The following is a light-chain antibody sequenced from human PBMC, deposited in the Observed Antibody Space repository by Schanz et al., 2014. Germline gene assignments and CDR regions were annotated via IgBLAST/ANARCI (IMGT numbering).Light chain of an antibody. J-gene: IGLJ2*01. CDR1: SSDIGNYNY. Sequence: QSALTQPPSASGSPGQSVTISCTGTSSDIGNYNYVSWYQQHPGQAPKLVIYEVTKRPSGVPDRFSGSKSGNTASLTVSGLQAEDEADYYCSSYAGSNKLLFGGGTQLTVL. CDR2: EVT. CDR3: SSYAGSNKLL. V-gene: IGLV2-8*01.